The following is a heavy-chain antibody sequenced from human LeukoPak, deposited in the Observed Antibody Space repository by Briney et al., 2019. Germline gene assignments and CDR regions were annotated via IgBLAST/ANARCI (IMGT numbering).Heavy chain of an antibody. D-gene: IGHD3-10*01. Sequence: PSETLSLTCTVSGASIRSSYWSWIRQPPGKGLEWIGYISYTGSTNYNPSLKSRVSLSVDTSKNQFSLKLSSVTAADTAVYYCARDVHYYGSGSDFDYWGQGTLVTVSS. CDR3: ARDVHYYGSGSDFDY. CDR1: GASIRSSY. CDR2: ISYTGST. V-gene: IGHV4-59*12. J-gene: IGHJ4*02.